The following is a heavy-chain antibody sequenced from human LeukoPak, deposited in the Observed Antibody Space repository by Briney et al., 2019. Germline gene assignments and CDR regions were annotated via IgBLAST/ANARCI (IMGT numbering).Heavy chain of an antibody. D-gene: IGHD6-13*01. J-gene: IGHJ4*02. CDR2: ISGSGGST. CDR3: AKCRSESIAAAGNH. CDR1: EFTFSSYA. Sequence: GGSLRLSCAASEFTFSSYAMSWVRQAPGKGLEWVSTISGSGGSTYYADSVKGRFTISRANSKNTLYLQMNSLRVEDTAVYYCAKCRSESIAAAGNHWGQGTLVTVSS. V-gene: IGHV3-23*01.